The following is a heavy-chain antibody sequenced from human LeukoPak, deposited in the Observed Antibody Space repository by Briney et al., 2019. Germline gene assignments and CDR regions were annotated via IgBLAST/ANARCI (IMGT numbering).Heavy chain of an antibody. CDR1: GFTFSSYG. CDR3: AREMSVSGSLQAALFDY. J-gene: IGHJ4*02. Sequence: GGSLRLSCAASGFTFSSYGMHWVRQAPGRGLEWVAVIWYDGSNKYYADSVKGRFTISRDNSKNTLYLQMNSLRAEDTAVYYCAREMSVSGSLQAALFDYWGQGSLVTVSS. CDR2: IWYDGSNK. V-gene: IGHV3-33*01. D-gene: IGHD5-24*01.